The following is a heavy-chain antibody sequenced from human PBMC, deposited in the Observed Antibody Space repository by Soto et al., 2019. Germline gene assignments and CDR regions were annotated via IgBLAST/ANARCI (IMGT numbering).Heavy chain of an antibody. Sequence: PSETLSLTCTVSGGSISSSRYYWGWIRQPPGKGLEWIGSIYYSGSTYYNPSLKSRVTISVDTSKNQFSLKLSSVTAADTAVYYCARGYSSSSSWYYGMEVWGQGTTVTVSS. V-gene: IGHV4-39*01. CDR1: GGSISSSRYY. D-gene: IGHD6-6*01. J-gene: IGHJ6*02. CDR2: IYYSGST. CDR3: ARGYSSSSSWYYGMEV.